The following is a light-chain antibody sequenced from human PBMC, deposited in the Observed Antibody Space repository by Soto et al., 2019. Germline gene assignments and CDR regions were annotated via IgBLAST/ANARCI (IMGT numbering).Light chain of an antibody. V-gene: IGKV1-39*01. CDR2: AIS. CDR1: KTMSNF. Sequence: DIQMTQSPSYLSASVGDRVTITCRASKTMSNFLHWYQQKPGKAPKVVIYAISNLKSGVPSRFSGNGSGIDFSFTISSLQPEYFTTYYGPQSYSIPYTFGQGTKVEIK. J-gene: IGKJ2*01. CDR3: PQSYSIPYT.